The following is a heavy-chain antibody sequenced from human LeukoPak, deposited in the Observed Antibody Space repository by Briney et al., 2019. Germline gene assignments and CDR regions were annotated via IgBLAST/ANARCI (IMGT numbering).Heavy chain of an antibody. J-gene: IGHJ2*01. V-gene: IGHV4-59*01. CDR3: ARYLGVPGAVGYFDI. D-gene: IGHD2-2*01. Sequence: SETLSLTCTVSGGSISSYYWSWIRQPPGKGLEWIGYIYNSGSTNYNPSLKSRVTISVDTSKKQFSLNLSSVTAADTAVYYCARYLGVPGAVGYFDIWGRGTLVTVSS. CDR2: IYNSGST. CDR1: GGSISSYY.